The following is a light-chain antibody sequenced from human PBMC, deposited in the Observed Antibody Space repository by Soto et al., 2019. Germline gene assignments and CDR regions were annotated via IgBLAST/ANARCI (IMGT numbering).Light chain of an antibody. CDR3: QQYNSNPLT. Sequence: DIQMTQSPSTLSASVGDRVTITCRASQSFSTWLAWYQQKPGKAPNLLIYKTSILESGVPSRFSGSGSGIEFTLTISSLQPDDFATYYCQQYNSNPLTFGGGTKVEIK. CDR1: QSFSTW. J-gene: IGKJ4*01. CDR2: KTS. V-gene: IGKV1-5*03.